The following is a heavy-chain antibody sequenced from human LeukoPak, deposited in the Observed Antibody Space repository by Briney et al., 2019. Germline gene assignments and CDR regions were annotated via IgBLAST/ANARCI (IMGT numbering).Heavy chain of an antibody. D-gene: IGHD3-10*01. J-gene: IGHJ3*02. CDR3: ARDLPTIPKLLWFGEARDDAFDI. CDR2: INPNSGGT. V-gene: IGHV1-2*02. CDR1: GYTFTAYY. Sequence: ASVKVSCKASGYTFTAYYMFWVRQAPGPRPEWMGWINPNSGGTNYAQKFQGRVTMTRDTSISTAYMELSRLRSDDTAVYYCARDLPTIPKLLWFGEARDDAFDIWGQGTMVTVSS.